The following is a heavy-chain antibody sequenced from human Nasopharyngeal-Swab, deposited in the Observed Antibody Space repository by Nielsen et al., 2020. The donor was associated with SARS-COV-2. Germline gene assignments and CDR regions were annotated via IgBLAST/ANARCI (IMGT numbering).Heavy chain of an antibody. J-gene: IGHJ4*02. CDR1: GFTFSTSV. V-gene: IGHV3-23*01. CDR3: AKGLAAARPYYFDY. CDR2: ISGAGTST. D-gene: IGHD6-6*01. Sequence: GESLKISCAVSGFTFSTSVMSWVRQAPGEGLEWVSAISGAGTSTYYADSVKGRFTISRDNSKNTLYLQLNSLRVEDTAVYYCAKGLAAARPYYFDYWGQGILVTVSS.